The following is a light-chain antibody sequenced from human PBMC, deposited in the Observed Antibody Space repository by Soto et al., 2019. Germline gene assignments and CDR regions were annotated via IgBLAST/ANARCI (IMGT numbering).Light chain of an antibody. Sequence: DIQMTQSPSTLSASLGDRVTITCRASQSIGSWLAWYQQQPGKANKLMINKTHILEDGVPRRSSGSGCGAEFTHSISRLQPDDFATYYCQQYNSYSTFGQGTKVDIK. V-gene: IGKV1-5*03. J-gene: IGKJ1*01. CDR3: QQYNSYST. CDR2: KTH. CDR1: QSIGSW.